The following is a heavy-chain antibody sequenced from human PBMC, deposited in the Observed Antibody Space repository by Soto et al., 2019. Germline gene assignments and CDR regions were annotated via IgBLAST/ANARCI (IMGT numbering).Heavy chain of an antibody. CDR1: GYSISSCYY. J-gene: IGHJ6*02. D-gene: IGHD1-26*01. CDR2: IYHSGST. Sequence: LSLTCAVSGYSISSCYYWGWIRQPPGKGLEWIGSIYHSGSTYYNPSLKSRVTISVDTSKNQFSLKLSSVTAADTAVYYCARDRNSTDGSYAIYWHYGMDVSGQGTSVTVS. V-gene: IGHV4-38-2*02. CDR3: ARDRNSTDGSYAIYWHYGMDV.